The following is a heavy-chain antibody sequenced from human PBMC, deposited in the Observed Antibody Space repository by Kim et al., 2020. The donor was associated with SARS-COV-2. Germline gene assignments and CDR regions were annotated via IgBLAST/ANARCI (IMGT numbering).Heavy chain of an antibody. J-gene: IGHJ4*02. CDR3: ARDEGYCTGGVCYTGSDY. Sequence: GGSLRLSCAASGFTFSSYSMNWVRQAPGKGLEWVSSISSSSSYIYYADSVKGRFTISRDNAKNSLYLQMNSLRAEDTAVYYCARDEGYCTGGVCYTGSDYWCQGTLVTVSS. D-gene: IGHD2-8*02. CDR1: GFTFSSYS. CDR2: ISSSSSYI. V-gene: IGHV3-21*01.